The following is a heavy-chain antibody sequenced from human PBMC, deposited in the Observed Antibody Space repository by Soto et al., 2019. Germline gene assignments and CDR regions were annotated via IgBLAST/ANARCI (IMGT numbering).Heavy chain of an antibody. J-gene: IGHJ3*02. CDR1: GSTFSGSA. CDR2: IRSKANSYAT. Sequence: GGSLRLSCAASGSTFSGSAMHWVRQASGKGLEWVGRIRSKANSYATAYAASVKGRFTISRDDSKNTAYLQMNSLKTEDTAVYYCTRHRRGRLRFLEGEDAFDIWGQGTMVTVSS. CDR3: TRHRRGRLRFLEGEDAFDI. D-gene: IGHD3-3*01. V-gene: IGHV3-73*01.